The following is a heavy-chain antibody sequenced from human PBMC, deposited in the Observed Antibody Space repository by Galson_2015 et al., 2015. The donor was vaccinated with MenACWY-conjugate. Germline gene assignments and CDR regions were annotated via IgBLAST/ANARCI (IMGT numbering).Heavy chain of an antibody. CDR1: GVSLSTSGVG. Sequence: PALVKPTQTLTLTCTFSGVSLSTSGVGEGWIRQPPGKALEWLAIIYWDDDKRYSPSLKSRLSIAKDTSKNQVVLTMTNMDPVDTATYYCAQWDVFDIWGQGTLVTVSS. J-gene: IGHJ3*02. V-gene: IGHV2-5*02. CDR3: AQWDVFDI. CDR2: IYWDDDK.